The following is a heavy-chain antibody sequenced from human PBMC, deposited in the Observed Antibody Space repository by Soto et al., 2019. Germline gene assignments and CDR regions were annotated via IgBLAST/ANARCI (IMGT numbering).Heavy chain of an antibody. CDR3: ARGRNYDFWSGYSLHFDY. CDR2: IYYSGST. V-gene: IGHV4-59*01. Sequence: SETLSLTCTVSGGSISRYYWSWFRQPPGKGLEWIGYIYYSGSTNYNPSLKSRVTISVDTSKNQFSLKLSSVTAADTAVYYCARGRNYDFWSGYSLHFDYWGQGTLVTVSS. J-gene: IGHJ4*02. CDR1: GGSISRYY. D-gene: IGHD3-3*01.